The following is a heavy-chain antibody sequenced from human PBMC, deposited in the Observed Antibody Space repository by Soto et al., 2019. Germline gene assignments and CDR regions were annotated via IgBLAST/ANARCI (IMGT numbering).Heavy chain of an antibody. CDR1: GGTFSSYA. V-gene: IGHV1-69*13. J-gene: IGHJ5*02. CDR3: AREGAAAEVGWFDP. D-gene: IGHD6-13*01. CDR2: IIPIFGTA. Sequence: SVKVSCKASGGTFSSYAISWVRQAPGQGLEWMGGIIPIFGTANYAQKFQGRVTITADESTSTAYMELSSLRSEDTAVYYCAREGAAAEVGWFDPWGQGTLVTVSS.